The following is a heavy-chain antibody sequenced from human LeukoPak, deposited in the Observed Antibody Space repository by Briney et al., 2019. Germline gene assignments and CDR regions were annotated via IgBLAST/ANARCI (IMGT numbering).Heavy chain of an antibody. CDR1: GGSISNYY. V-gene: IGHV4-4*07. D-gene: IGHD6-6*01. CDR3: ARDPFKSSFDS. Sequence: PSETLSLTCTVSGGSISNYYWNWIRQPAGKGLEWIGRIYMSGVTHYNPSLKSRVTMSVDTSKNQFSLKLNSVTAADTAVYYCARDPFKSSFDSWGQGTTVTVSS. CDR2: IYMSGVT. J-gene: IGHJ4*03.